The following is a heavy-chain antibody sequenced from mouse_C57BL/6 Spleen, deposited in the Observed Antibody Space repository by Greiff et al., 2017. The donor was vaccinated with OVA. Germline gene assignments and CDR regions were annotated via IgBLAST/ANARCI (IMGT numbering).Heavy chain of an antibody. J-gene: IGHJ4*01. CDR1: GYTFTDYY. Sequence: EVQLQQSGPELVKPGASVKISCKASGYTFTDYYMNWVKQSHGKSLEWIGDINPNNGGTSYNQKFKGKATLTVDKSSSTAYMELRSLTSEDSAVYYCARFYYEGYYAMDYWGQGTSVTVSS. V-gene: IGHV1-26*01. CDR3: ARFYYEGYYAMDY. D-gene: IGHD1-1*01. CDR2: INPNNGGT.